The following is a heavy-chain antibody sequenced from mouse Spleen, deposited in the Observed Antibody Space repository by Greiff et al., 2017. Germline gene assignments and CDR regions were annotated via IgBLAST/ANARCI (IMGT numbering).Heavy chain of an antibody. CDR3: ARGETVLDC. J-gene: IGHJ2*01. D-gene: IGHD4-1*01. Sequence: VKLLESGAELVRPGSSVKISCKASGYAFSSYTMNWVKQRPGQGLEWIGQIYPGDGDTNYNGKFKGKATLTADKSSSTAYMQLSSLTSEDSAVYFCARGETVLDCWGQGTTLTVSA. CDR2: IYPGDGDT. V-gene: IGHV1-80*01. CDR1: GYAFSSYT.